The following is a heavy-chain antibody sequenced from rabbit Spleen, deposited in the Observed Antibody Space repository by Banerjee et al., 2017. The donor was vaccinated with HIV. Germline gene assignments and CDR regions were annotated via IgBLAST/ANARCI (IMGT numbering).Heavy chain of an antibody. CDR1: GFSFSSSYW. CDR3: ARGSRDYAVDL. V-gene: IGHV1S45*01. D-gene: IGHD4-2*01. CDR2: INTASGST. Sequence: QEQLEESGGDLVKPEGSLTLTCTASGFSFSSSYWICWVRQAPGKGLEWIACINTASGSTYYASWAKGRFTISKTSSTTVTLQMTSLTDADTATYFCARGSRDYAVDLWGPGTLVTVS. J-gene: IGHJ4*01.